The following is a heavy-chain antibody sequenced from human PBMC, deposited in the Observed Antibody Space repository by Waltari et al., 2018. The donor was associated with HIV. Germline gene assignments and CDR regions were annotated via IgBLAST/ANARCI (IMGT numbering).Heavy chain of an antibody. CDR2: SNGDGSST. D-gene: IGHD2-15*01. CDR1: GLTFSSYW. CDR3: ARGFRVGCSDATCYSHY. J-gene: IGHJ4*02. Sequence: EVQLVESGGGLVQPGGSLRLACVASGLTFSSYWQHWVRQAPGKGLVWVSRSNGDGSSTAYAYSVRGRFTISRDNAKNTLYLQMNSLRAEDTAVYYCARGFRVGCSDATCYSHYWGQGTLVTVSS. V-gene: IGHV3-74*01.